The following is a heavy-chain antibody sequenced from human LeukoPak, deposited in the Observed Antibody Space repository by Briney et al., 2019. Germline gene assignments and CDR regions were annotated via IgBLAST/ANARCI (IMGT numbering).Heavy chain of an antibody. CDR3: ARGIVDMATSFGY. Sequence: SETLSLTCAVSGYSISSGYYWGWIRQPPGKGLEWIGSIYHSGSTYYNPSLRSRVTISVDTSKNQFSLKLTSVTAADTAVYYCARGIVDMATSFGYWGQGTLVTVSS. J-gene: IGHJ4*02. D-gene: IGHD1-26*01. V-gene: IGHV4-38-2*01. CDR1: GYSISSGYY. CDR2: IYHSGST.